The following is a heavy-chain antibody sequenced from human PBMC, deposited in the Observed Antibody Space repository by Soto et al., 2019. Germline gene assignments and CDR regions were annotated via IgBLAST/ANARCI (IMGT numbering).Heavy chain of an antibody. J-gene: IGHJ3*02. CDR2: IYYSGST. V-gene: IGHV4-30-4*01. D-gene: IGHD4-17*01. CDR1: GGSISSGDYY. Sequence: QVQLQESGPGLVKPSQTLSLTCTVSGGSISSGDYYWSWIRQPPGKGLEWIGYIYYSGSTYYNPSLKSRVXXSXDXXKNQFSLKLSSVTAADTAVYYCAGTTVVTDDAFDIWGQGTMVTVSS. CDR3: AGTTVVTDDAFDI.